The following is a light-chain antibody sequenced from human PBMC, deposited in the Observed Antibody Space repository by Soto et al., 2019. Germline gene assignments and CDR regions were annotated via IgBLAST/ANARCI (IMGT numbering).Light chain of an antibody. CDR1: QRITTY. CDR3: QQTYSTPYT. Sequence: IHMTQSPSSLSASVGDRITVTCRASQRITTYVTWYQLKPGEAPKLLISTSCTLQRGVPSRFSGSGSGTDFTLTITRLQPADFATYFCQQTYSTPYTFGQGTKLEIK. CDR2: TSC. V-gene: IGKV1-39*01. J-gene: IGKJ2*01.